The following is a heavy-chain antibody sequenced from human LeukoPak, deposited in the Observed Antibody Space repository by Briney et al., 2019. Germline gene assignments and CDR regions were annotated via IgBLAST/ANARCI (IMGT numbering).Heavy chain of an antibody. J-gene: IGHJ6*02. CDR1: GFTFSSYG. CDR2: IWYDGSNK. CDR3: ARGPTPNDYGDYGSDYYYGMDV. D-gene: IGHD4-17*01. V-gene: IGHV3-33*01. Sequence: GGSLRLSCAASGFTFSSYGMHCVRQAPGKGLEWVAVIWYDGSNKYYADSVKGRFTISRDNSKNTLYLQMNSLRAEDTAVYYCARGPTPNDYGDYGSDYYYGMDVWGQGTTVTVSS.